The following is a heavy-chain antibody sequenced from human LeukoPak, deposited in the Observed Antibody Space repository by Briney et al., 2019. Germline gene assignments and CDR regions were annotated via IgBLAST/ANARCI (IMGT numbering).Heavy chain of an antibody. CDR3: ARTCSSSCYMVH. Sequence: GASVKVSCKASGYTFANFGITWVRQAPGQGFEWMGWISVYNGNTNYAQNLQGRVTLTTDTSTSTAYMELRSLRSDDTALYYCARTCSSSCYMVHWGQGTLVTVSS. CDR2: ISVYNGNT. D-gene: IGHD2-2*02. CDR1: GYTFANFG. J-gene: IGHJ4*02. V-gene: IGHV1-18*01.